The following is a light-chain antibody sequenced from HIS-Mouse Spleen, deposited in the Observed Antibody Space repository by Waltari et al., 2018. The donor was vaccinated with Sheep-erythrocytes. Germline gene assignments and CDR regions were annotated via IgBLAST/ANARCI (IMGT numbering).Light chain of an antibody. CDR2: QDS. CDR3: QAWDSSIYV. V-gene: IGLV3-1*01. J-gene: IGLJ1*01. CDR1: KLGDKY. Sequence: SYELTQPPSVSVSPGQTASITCSGDKLGDKYACWYQQKPGQSPVLVIYQDSKRPSGIPGGFSGSNSGNTATLTISGTQAMDEADYYCQAWDSSIYVFGTGTKVTVL.